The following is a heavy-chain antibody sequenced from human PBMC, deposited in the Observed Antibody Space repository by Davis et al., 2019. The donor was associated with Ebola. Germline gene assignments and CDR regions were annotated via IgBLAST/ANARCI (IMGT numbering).Heavy chain of an antibody. CDR2: IYHDGST. CDR1: GGPISSRNW. J-gene: IGHJ6*02. D-gene: IGHD3-3*01. Sequence: MPSDTLSLTFALPGGPISSRNWWSWVRQPPGKGLEWIGEIYHDGSTNYNPSLKSRVTISVDKSKNQFSLKVSSVTAADTAVYYCARDDSGFWSGNGMDVWGQGTTVTVSS. V-gene: IGHV4-4*02. CDR3: ARDDSGFWSGNGMDV.